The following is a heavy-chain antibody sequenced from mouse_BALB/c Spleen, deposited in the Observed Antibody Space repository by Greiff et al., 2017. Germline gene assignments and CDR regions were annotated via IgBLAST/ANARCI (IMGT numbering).Heavy chain of an antibody. J-gene: IGHJ4*01. Sequence: VQLQQSGPELVKPGASVKISCKASGYSFTGYYMHWVKQSHVKSLEWIGRINPYNGATSYNQNFKDKASLTVDKSSSTAYMELHSLTSEDSAVYYCARYYYGSGYAMDYWGQGTSVTVSS. D-gene: IGHD1-1*01. V-gene: IGHV1-31*01. CDR1: GYSFTGYY. CDR3: ARYYYGSGYAMDY. CDR2: INPYNGAT.